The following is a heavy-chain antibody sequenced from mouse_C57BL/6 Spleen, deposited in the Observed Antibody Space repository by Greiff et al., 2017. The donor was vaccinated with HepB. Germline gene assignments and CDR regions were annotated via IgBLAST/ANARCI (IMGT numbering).Heavy chain of an antibody. D-gene: IGHD1-1*01. J-gene: IGHJ3*01. CDR3: ARGGDYGSSSFAY. Sequence: EVQRVESGGDLVKPGGSLKLSCAASGFTFSSYGMSWVRQTPDKRLEWVATISSGGSYTYYPDSVKGRFTISRDNAKNTLYLQMSSLKSEDTAMYYCARGGDYGSSSFAYWGQGTLVTVSA. CDR1: GFTFSSYG. V-gene: IGHV5-6*01. CDR2: ISSGGSYT.